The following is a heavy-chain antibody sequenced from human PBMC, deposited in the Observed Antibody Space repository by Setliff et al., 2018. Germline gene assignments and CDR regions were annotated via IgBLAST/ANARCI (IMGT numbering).Heavy chain of an antibody. J-gene: IGHJ4*02. CDR1: GGSFTNYY. Sequence: SETLSLTCTVYGGSFTNYYWGWIRQSPGKGLEWIGEINHSGSTKYNPSLKSRVTLSIDTSKNQFSLKLSSVTAADAALYYCAASRAYTGAVEEWFLPKTFDFWGQGSPVTVSS. CDR3: AASRAYTGAVEEWFLPKTFDF. CDR2: INHSGST. D-gene: IGHD3-10*01. V-gene: IGHV4-34*07.